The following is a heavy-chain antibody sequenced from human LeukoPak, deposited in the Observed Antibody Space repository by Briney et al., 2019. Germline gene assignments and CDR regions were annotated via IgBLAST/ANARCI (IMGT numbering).Heavy chain of an antibody. CDR3: AKIRGSRHC. CDR2: IIANGGSA. J-gene: IGHJ4*02. Sequence: GGSLRLSCSASGFTFSSFALSWVRQAPGKGLEWVSGIIANGGSAYYADSVKGRFTISRDNSKNTLYLQMNSLRAEDTAVYYCAKIRGSRHCWGQGTLVTVSS. CDR1: GFTFSSFA. V-gene: IGHV3-23*01. D-gene: IGHD3-16*01.